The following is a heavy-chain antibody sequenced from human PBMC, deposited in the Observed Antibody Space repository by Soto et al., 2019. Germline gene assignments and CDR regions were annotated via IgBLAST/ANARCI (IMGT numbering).Heavy chain of an antibody. CDR3: ARHPGHYSSSWSVDY. CDR1: GDSFTSYW. V-gene: IGHV5-51*01. D-gene: IGHD6-13*01. Sequence: PXESLTISCKGSGDSFTSYWIGLVRQMPGKGLEWMGIIYPGDSDTRYSPSFQGQVTISADKSISTAYLQWSSLKASDTAMYYCARHPGHYSSSWSVDYWGQGTLVTVSS. J-gene: IGHJ4*02. CDR2: IYPGDSDT.